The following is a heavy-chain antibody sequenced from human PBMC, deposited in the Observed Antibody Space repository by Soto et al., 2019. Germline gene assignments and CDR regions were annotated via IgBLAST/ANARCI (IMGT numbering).Heavy chain of an antibody. D-gene: IGHD6-19*01. CDR1: GYTFTSYG. CDR2: ISAYNGNT. CDR3: AAVVGTSAFVGYLEY. J-gene: IGHJ4*02. V-gene: IGHV1-18*01. Sequence: GASVKVSCKASGYTFTSYGISWVRQAPGQGLEWMGWISAYNGNTNYAQKLQGRVTMTTDTSTSTAYMELRSLRSDDTAVYYCAAVVGTSAFVGYLEYWGQGTLVTVSS.